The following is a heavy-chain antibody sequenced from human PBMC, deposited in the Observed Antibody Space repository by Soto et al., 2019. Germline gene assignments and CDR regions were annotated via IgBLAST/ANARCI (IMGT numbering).Heavy chain of an antibody. CDR3: ARTTAVPNSLRSRYFFDY. Sequence: ETLSLTCSVSGGSVSDKTYYWSWIRQPPGKRLEWIGYVYYSGTTNYNTSLKSRVTISVDLSKNQFSLRLSSVTTADTGLYYCARTTAVPNSLRSRYFFDYWGQGTLVTVSS. V-gene: IGHV4-61*01. J-gene: IGHJ4*02. CDR2: VYYSGTT. CDR1: GGSVSDKTYY. D-gene: IGHD4-17*01.